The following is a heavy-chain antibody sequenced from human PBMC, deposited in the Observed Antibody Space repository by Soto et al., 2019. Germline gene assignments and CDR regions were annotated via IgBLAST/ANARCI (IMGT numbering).Heavy chain of an antibody. CDR1: GFTFSSYA. CDR3: AKKLHLAAAAPLVY. V-gene: IGHV3-23*01. CDR2: ISGSGGST. D-gene: IGHD6-13*01. J-gene: IGHJ4*02. Sequence: LRLSCAASGFTFSSYAMSWVRQAPGKGLEWVSAISGSGGSTYYADSVKGRFTISRDNSKNTLYLQMNSLRAEDTAVYYCAKKLHLAAAAPLVYWGQGTLVTVSS.